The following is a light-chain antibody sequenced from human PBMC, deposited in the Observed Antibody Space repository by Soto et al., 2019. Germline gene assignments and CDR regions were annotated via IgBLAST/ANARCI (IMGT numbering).Light chain of an antibody. CDR3: QQYGSSSWT. CDR1: QSVSSNF. CDR2: GAS. J-gene: IGKJ1*01. Sequence: EIVLTQSPGTLSLSPGERATLSCRASQSVSSNFLAWYQQNPGQAPRPLIYGASSRATGIPDRFSGSGSGTDFTLTISRLEPEDFAVYYCQQYGSSSWTFGQGTKVEIK. V-gene: IGKV3-20*01.